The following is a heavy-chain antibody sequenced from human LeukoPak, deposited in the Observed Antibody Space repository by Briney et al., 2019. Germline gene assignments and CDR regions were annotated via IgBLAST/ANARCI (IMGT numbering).Heavy chain of an antibody. Sequence: PGGSLRLSCAASGFTFYRSAMTWVRQAPGTRLEWVSAISGRGDFTYYADSVKGRFTISRDNSKNMLYLQMTSLRADDTAVYYCARREAEESGPIDYWGQGTLVTVSS. D-gene: IGHD3-3*01. V-gene: IGHV3-23*01. J-gene: IGHJ4*02. CDR2: ISGRGDFT. CDR1: GFTFYRSA. CDR3: ARREAEESGPIDY.